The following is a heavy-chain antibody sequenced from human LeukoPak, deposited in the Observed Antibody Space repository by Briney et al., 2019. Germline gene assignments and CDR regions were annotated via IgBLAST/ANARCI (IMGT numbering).Heavy chain of an antibody. Sequence: PSQTLSLTCAVSGGSISSGGYSWSWIRQPPGTGLEWIGYIYHSGSTYYNPSLKSRVTISVDRSKNQFSLKLSSVTAADTAVYYCARGGGYSYGYANWFDPWGQGTLVTVSS. J-gene: IGHJ5*02. CDR2: IYHSGST. V-gene: IGHV4-30-2*01. D-gene: IGHD5-18*01. CDR3: ARGGGYSYGYANWFDP. CDR1: GGSISSGGYS.